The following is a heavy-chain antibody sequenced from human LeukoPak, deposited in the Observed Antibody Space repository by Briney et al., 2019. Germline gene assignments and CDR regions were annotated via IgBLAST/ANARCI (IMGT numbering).Heavy chain of an antibody. CDR2: IYYSGGT. Sequence: PSETLSLTCTVSGGSISSYYWSWIRQPPGKGLEWIGYIYYSGGTNYNPSLKSRVTISVDTSKNQFSLKLSSVTAADTAVYYCARVSYCSGGSCYSYYYYYGMDVWGQGTTVTVSS. D-gene: IGHD2-15*01. V-gene: IGHV4-59*01. CDR3: ARVSYCSGGSCYSYYYYYGMDV. J-gene: IGHJ6*02. CDR1: GGSISSYY.